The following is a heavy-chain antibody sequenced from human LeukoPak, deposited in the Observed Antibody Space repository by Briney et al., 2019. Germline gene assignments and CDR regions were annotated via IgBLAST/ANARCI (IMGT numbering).Heavy chain of an antibody. V-gene: IGHV3-23*01. CDR3: AKGTLNWNKYYFDY. D-gene: IGHD1/OR15-1a*01. Sequence: GGSLRLSCAASGFTFSSYAMSWVRQAPGKGLEWVSAISGSGGSTYYADSVKGRFTISRDNSKNTLHLQMNSLRAEDTAVYYRAKGTLNWNKYYFDYWGQGTLVTVSS. J-gene: IGHJ4*02. CDR2: ISGSGGST. CDR1: GFTFSSYA.